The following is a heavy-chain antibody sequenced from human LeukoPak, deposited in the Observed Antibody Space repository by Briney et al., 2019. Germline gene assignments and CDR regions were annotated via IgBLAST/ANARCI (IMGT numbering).Heavy chain of an antibody. CDR3: AGAAWGYDYHFDY. J-gene: IGHJ4*02. CDR2: ISYSGST. CDR1: YGSISNYY. V-gene: IGHV4-59*01. Sequence: PSETLSLTCTVSYGSISNYYWNWIRQPPGKGLEWIGYISYSGSTSYNPSLKSRVTISVDTSKNQFSLKLSSVTAADTAMYYCAGAAWGYDYHFDYWGQGTLVTVSS. D-gene: IGHD5-12*01.